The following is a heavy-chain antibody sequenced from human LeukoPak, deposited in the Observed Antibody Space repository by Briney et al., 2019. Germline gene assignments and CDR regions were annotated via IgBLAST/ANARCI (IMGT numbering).Heavy chain of an antibody. D-gene: IGHD6-19*01. CDR3: ARDGAVAGGDY. J-gene: IGHJ4*02. CDR1: GYTFTSYG. V-gene: IGHV1-69*13. CDR2: IIPIFGTA. Sequence: GASVKVSCKASGYTFTSYGISWVRQAPGQGLEWMGGIIPIFGTANYAQKFQGRVTITADESTSTAYMELSSLRSEDTAVYYCARDGAVAGGDYWGQGTLVTVSS.